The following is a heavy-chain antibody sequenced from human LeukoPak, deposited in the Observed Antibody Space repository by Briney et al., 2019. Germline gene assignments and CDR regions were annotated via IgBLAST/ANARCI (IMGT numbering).Heavy chain of an antibody. Sequence: PGGSLRLSCAASGFTFSSYSRNWVRQAPGKGLEWVSSISSSSSYIYYADSVKGRFTISRDNAKNALYLQMNSLRAEDTAVYYCARDRGTAFDYWGQGTLVTVSS. D-gene: IGHD3-10*01. J-gene: IGHJ4*02. V-gene: IGHV3-21*01. CDR2: ISSSSSYI. CDR3: ARDRGTAFDY. CDR1: GFTFSSYS.